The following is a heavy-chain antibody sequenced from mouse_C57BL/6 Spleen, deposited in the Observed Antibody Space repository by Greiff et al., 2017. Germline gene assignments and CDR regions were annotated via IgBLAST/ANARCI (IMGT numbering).Heavy chain of an antibody. V-gene: IGHV1-55*01. CDR1: GYTFTSYW. D-gene: IGHD1-1*01. Sequence: QVQLQQPGAELVKPGASVKMSCKASGYTFTSYWITWVKQRPGQGLEWIGDIYPGSGSTNYNEKFKSKATLTVDTSSSTAYMQLSSLTSEDSAVYYCVLITTVVAQSGYFDFWGTGTTLTVSS. J-gene: IGHJ1*03. CDR3: VLITTVVAQSGYFDF. CDR2: IYPGSGST.